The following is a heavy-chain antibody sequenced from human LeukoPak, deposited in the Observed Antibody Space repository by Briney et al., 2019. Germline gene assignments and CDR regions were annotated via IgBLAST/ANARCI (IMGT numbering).Heavy chain of an antibody. V-gene: IGHV4-59*08. CDR3: ARHSRVDIVATITPPFDAFDI. Sequence: SETLSLTCTVSGGSISGYYWSWIRQPPGKGLEWIGYIYYSGSTNYNPSLKSRVTISVDTSKNQFSLKLSSVTAADTAVYYCARHSRVDIVATITPPFDAFDIWGQGTMVTVSS. CDR2: IYYSGST. D-gene: IGHD5-12*01. J-gene: IGHJ3*02. CDR1: GGSISGYY.